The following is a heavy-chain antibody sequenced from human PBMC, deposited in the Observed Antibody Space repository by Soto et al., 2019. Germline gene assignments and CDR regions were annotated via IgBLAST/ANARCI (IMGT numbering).Heavy chain of an antibody. Sequence: QVQLVQSGAEVKKPGSSVKVSCKASGGTFSSYTISWVRQAPGQGLEWMGRIIPVLGIPDYPQKFQGRVTITADKSTTTAYMERSSLRSDDTAVYFCARAGSASQFDYWGQGTLVTVSS. V-gene: IGHV1-69*02. CDR3: ARAGSASQFDY. D-gene: IGHD2-2*01. J-gene: IGHJ4*02. CDR1: GGTFSSYT. CDR2: IIPVLGIP.